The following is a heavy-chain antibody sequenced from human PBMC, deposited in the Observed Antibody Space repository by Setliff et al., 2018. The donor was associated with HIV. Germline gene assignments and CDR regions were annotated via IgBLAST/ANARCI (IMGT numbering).Heavy chain of an antibody. CDR3: ARDRGRYGDYRDFDY. J-gene: IGHJ4*02. V-gene: IGHV1-2*02. Sequence: ASVKVSCKASGYAFTGYYLPWVRQAPGQGLEWMGWINPSDGGAKYAHNLDGRVTMTRDTSISTFDMEVTRLTSDDTAVYYCARDRGRYGDYRDFDYWGQGALVTVSS. CDR1: GYAFTGYY. CDR2: INPSDGGA. D-gene: IGHD4-17*01.